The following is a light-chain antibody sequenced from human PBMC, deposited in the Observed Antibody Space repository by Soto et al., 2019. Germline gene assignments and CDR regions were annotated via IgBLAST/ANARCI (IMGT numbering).Light chain of an antibody. CDR2: RNN. CDR3: AAWDHSLSGLNWV. J-gene: IGLJ3*02. CDR1: SSNIGAGYD. V-gene: IGLV1-47*01. Sequence: QSVLTQPPSVSGAPGQRVTISCTGSSSNIGAGYDVHWYQQLPGTAPKLLIYRNNQRPSGVPDRFSGSKSGTSASLAISGLRSEDEADYYCAAWDHSLSGLNWVFGGGTKLTVL.